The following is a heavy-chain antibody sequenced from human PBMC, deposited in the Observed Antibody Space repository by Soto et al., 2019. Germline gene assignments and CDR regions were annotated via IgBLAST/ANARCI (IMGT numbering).Heavy chain of an antibody. CDR2: ISGSGGST. Sequence: GGSLRLSCAASGFTFSSYAMSWVRQAPGKGLEWVSAISGSGGSTYYADSVKGRFTISRDNSKNTLYLQMNSLRAEDTAVYYCAKDRVMLAATTVPWYYYYGMDVWGQGTTVTVSS. CDR3: AKDRVMLAATTVPWYYYYGMDV. D-gene: IGHD2-15*01. J-gene: IGHJ6*02. CDR1: GFTFSSYA. V-gene: IGHV3-23*01.